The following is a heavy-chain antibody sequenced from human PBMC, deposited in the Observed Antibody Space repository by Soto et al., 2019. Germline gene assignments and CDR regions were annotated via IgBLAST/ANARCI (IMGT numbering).Heavy chain of an antibody. CDR2: MNPNSGNT. V-gene: IGHV1-8*01. D-gene: IGHD2-15*01. CDR3: ARRLCSGDSCSFHLAH. CDR1: GYSFTSYD. J-gene: IGHJ4*02. Sequence: ASVKVSCKASGYSFTSYDIDWVRQATGQGLEWMGWMNPNSGNTDYTQKFQGRLTMTRDTSISTAYMELSSLRSEDSAVYYCARRLCSGDSCSFHLAHWGQGSLVTVSS.